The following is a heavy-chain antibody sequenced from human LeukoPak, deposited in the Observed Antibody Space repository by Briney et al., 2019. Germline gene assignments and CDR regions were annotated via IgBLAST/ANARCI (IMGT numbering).Heavy chain of an antibody. CDR3: ARVQLEHHPYAFDI. CDR1: GGTFSSYA. CDR2: IIPIFGTA. J-gene: IGHJ3*02. Sequence: SVKVSCKASGGTFSSYAISWVPQAPGQGLEWMGGIIPIFGTANYAQKFQGRVTITADESTSTAYMELSSLRSEDTAVYYCARVQLEHHPYAFDIWGQGTMVTVSS. V-gene: IGHV1-69*01. D-gene: IGHD1-1*01.